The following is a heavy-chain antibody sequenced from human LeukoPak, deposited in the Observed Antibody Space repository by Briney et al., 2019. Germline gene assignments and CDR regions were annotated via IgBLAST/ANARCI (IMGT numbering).Heavy chain of an antibody. V-gene: IGHV4-30-2*02. CDR1: GGSISSGGYS. Sequence: SETLSLTCAVSGGSISSGGYSWSWIRQPPGKGLEWIGYIYHSGSTYYNPSLKSRVTISVDTSKNQFPLKLSSVTAADTAVYYCARFSRDTAMRYGMDVWGQGTTVTVSS. CDR3: ARFSRDTAMRYGMDV. CDR2: IYHSGST. D-gene: IGHD5-18*01. J-gene: IGHJ6*02.